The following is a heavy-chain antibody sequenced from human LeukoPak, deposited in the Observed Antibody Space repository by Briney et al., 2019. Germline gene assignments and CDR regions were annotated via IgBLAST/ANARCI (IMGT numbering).Heavy chain of an antibody. CDR1: GGSISSYY. D-gene: IGHD1-1*01. V-gene: IGHV4-59*01. J-gene: IGHJ6*03. CDR3: ARGRVSSSTWYSTYYYYFYMDV. Sequence: SETLSLTCTVSGGSISSYYWSWIRQPPGKGLEWIGYVDHTGSTNFNPSLNGRVRVSRDTTNNLFSLRLRSVTAADTAVYFCARGRVSSSTWYSTYYYYFYMDVWGKGTTVTVSS. CDR2: VDHTGST.